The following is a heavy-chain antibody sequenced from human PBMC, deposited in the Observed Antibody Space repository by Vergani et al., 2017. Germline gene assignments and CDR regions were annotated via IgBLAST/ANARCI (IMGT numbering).Heavy chain of an antibody. CDR1: GFTFSSYA. Sequence: EVQLLESGGGLVQPGGSLRLSCAASGFTFSSYAMSWVRQAPGKGLEWVSAISGSGGSTYYADSVKGRFTISRDNSKNTLYLQMNSLRAEDTAVYYCARDQGTIAARPYWFDPWGQGTLVTVSS. V-gene: IGHV3-23*01. CDR2: ISGSGGST. CDR3: ARDQGTIAARPYWFDP. D-gene: IGHD6-6*01. J-gene: IGHJ5*02.